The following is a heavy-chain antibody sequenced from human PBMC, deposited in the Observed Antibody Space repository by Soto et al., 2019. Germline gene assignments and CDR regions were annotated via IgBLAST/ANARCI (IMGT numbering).Heavy chain of an antibody. CDR1: GFTFRGYG. Sequence: PGGSLRLSCAASGFTFRGYGMHWVRQAPGKGLEWVAVIWYDGSNKYYADSVKGRFTISRDNSKNTLYLQMNSLRAEDTAVYYCARDVVQKVWFGEALDYWGQGTLVTVSS. D-gene: IGHD3-10*01. V-gene: IGHV3-33*01. CDR2: IWYDGSNK. CDR3: ARDVVQKVWFGEALDY. J-gene: IGHJ4*02.